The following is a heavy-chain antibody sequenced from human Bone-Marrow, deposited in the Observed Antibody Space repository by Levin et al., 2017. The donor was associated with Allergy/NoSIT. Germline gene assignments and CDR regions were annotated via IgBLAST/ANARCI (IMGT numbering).Heavy chain of an antibody. CDR3: ARSLVS. D-gene: IGHD3-9*01. J-gene: IGHJ5*02. V-gene: IGHV3-30-3*01. CDR2: ISYDGNNK. Sequence: GGSLRLSCAASGVIFSTYQMHWVRQAPGKGLEWVAMISYDGNNKYYVDSVKGRFTISRDISKNMLFLQMNSLRVDDTAVYYCARSLVSWGQGTLVSVSS. CDR1: GVIFSTYQ.